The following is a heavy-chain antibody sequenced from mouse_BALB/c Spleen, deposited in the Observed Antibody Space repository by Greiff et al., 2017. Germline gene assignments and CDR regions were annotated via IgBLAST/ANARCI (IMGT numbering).Heavy chain of an antibody. CDR3: AREAYYGSSYFDY. V-gene: IGHV5-12-1*01. Sequence: EVQGVESGGGLVKPGGSLKLSCAASGFAFSSYDMSWVRQTPEKRLEWVAYISSGGGSTYYPDTVKGRFTISRDNAKNTLYLQMSSLKSEDTAMYYCAREAYYGSSYFDYWGQGTTLTVSS. J-gene: IGHJ2*01. D-gene: IGHD1-1*01. CDR1: GFAFSSYD. CDR2: ISSGGGST.